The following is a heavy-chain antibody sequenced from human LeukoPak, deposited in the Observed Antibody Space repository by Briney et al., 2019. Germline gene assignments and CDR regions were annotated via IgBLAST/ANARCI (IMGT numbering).Heavy chain of an antibody. J-gene: IGHJ5*01. V-gene: IGHV3-74*01. CDR2: INSEGSST. CDR1: GFTLSTYW. CDR3: ARDPAPQGWFDS. Sequence: GGSLRLSCAASGFTLSTYWMHWVRHAPGKGLVWVSRINSEGSSTTYADSVKGRFTISRDNAKNILYLQMNSPRAEDTAVYHCARDPAPQGWFDSWGQGTLVTVSS.